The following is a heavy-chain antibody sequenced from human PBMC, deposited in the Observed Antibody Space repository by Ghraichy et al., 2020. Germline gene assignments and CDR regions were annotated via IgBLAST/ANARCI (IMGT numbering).Heavy chain of an antibody. V-gene: IGHV3-48*02. D-gene: IGHD2-15*01. CDR3: ARDLNYCSGGSCYPDWFDP. Sequence: LSLTCAASGFTFSSYSMNWVRQAPGKGLEWVSYISSSSSTIYYADSVKGRFTISRDNAKNSLYLQMNSLRDEDTAVYYCARDLNYCSGGSCYPDWFDPWGQGTLVTVSS. J-gene: IGHJ5*02. CDR2: ISSSSSTI. CDR1: GFTFSSYS.